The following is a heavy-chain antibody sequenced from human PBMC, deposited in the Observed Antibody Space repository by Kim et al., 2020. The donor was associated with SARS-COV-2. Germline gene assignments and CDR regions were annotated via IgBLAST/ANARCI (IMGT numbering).Heavy chain of an antibody. CDR1: GFTFSNAW. CDR2: IKSKTDGGPT. CDR3: TTDRGYSYGHYYYYYG. J-gene: IGHJ6*01. D-gene: IGHD5-18*01. V-gene: IGHV3-15*01. Sequence: GGSLRLSCAASGFTFSNAWMSWVRQAPGKGLEWVGRIKSKTDGGPTDYAAPVKGRFTISRDDSKNTLYLQMNSLKTEDTAVYYCTTDRGYSYGHYYYYYG.